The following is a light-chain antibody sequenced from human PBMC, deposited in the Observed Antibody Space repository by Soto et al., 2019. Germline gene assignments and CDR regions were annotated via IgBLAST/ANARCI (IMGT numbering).Light chain of an antibody. CDR1: QSVSSSY. J-gene: IGKJ2*01. CDR2: GAS. CDR3: QQYGSSPYT. Sequence: EIVLTQSPGTLSLSPGERATLSCRASQSVSSSYLAWYQQKTGQAPRLLIYGASSRATGIPDRFSGSGSGTDFTLTISRLEPEAFAVYYCQQYGSSPYTCGQGTKLEIK. V-gene: IGKV3-20*01.